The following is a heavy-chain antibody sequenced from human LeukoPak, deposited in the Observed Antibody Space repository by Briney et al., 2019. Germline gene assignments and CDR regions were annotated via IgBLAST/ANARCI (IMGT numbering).Heavy chain of an antibody. CDR3: ARDHLLFRQPPNWFDP. D-gene: IGHD1-14*01. Sequence: ASVKVSCKASGYTFTGYYIHWVRQAPGQGLEWMGWINPDSGGTKYAQKFQDRVTMTSDTSISTAYMELSRLRSDDTAVYYCARDHLLFRQPPNWFDPWGQGTLVTVSS. V-gene: IGHV1-2*02. CDR2: INPDSGGT. J-gene: IGHJ5*02. CDR1: GYTFTGYY.